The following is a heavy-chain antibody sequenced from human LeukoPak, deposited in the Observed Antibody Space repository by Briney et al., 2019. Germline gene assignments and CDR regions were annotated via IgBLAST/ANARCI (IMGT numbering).Heavy chain of an antibody. CDR3: ARDRSYDFWSGYTFDY. D-gene: IGHD3-3*01. J-gene: IGHJ4*02. Sequence: GGSLRLSCAASGFTFSSYWMSWVRQAPGKGLEWVANIKQDGSEKYYVDSVKGRFTISRDNAKNSLYLQMNSLRAEDTAVYYCARDRSYDFWSGYTFDYWGQETLVTVSS. V-gene: IGHV3-7*01. CDR2: IKQDGSEK. CDR1: GFTFSSYW.